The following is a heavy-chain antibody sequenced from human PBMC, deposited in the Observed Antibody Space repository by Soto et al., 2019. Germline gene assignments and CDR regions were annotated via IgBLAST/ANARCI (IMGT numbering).Heavy chain of an antibody. D-gene: IGHD2-2*01. CDR1: GYSFTSYW. J-gene: IGHJ6*02. Sequence: GESLTISCKGSGYSFTSYWISWVRQMPGKGLEWMGRIDPSDSYTNYSPSFQGHVTLSAGKSISTAYLQWSSLRASDTAMYYCASLLGDCSSTSCVDPYYYYGRDVWGQGTTVTVSS. CDR3: ASLLGDCSSTSCVDPYYYYGRDV. V-gene: IGHV5-10-1*01. CDR2: IDPSDSYT.